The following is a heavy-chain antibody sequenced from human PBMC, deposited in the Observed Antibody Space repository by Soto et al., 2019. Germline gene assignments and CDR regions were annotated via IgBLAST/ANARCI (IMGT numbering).Heavy chain of an antibody. CDR3: SMPVLAIDY. D-gene: IGHD3-16*01. V-gene: IGHV3-49*04. CDR2: IRTRPYGGTT. J-gene: IGHJ4*02. Sequence: GGSLRLSCTTSGFTFGDFALNWVRQAPGKGLEWIGIIRTRPYGGTTEYAASVEGRFTISRDDSKGVAYLQMNSLKTDDTAVYYCSMPVLAIDYWGQGALVTVSS. CDR1: GFTFGDFA.